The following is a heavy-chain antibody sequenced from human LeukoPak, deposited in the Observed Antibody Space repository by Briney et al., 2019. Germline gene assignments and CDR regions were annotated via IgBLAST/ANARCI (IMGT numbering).Heavy chain of an antibody. J-gene: IGHJ1*01. V-gene: IGHV1-69*05. CDR2: IIPIFGTA. D-gene: IGHD2-2*01. CDR3: ARAWRYCSSTSCYFQH. CDR1: GGTFSSYA. Sequence: ASVKVSCKASGGTFSSYAISWVRQAPGQGLEWMGGIIPIFGTANYAQKCQGRVTITTDESTSTAYMELSSLRSEDTAVYYCARAWRYCSSTSCYFQHWGQGTLVTVSS.